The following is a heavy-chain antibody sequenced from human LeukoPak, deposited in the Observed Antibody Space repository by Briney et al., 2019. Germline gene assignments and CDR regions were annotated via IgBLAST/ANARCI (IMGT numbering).Heavy chain of an antibody. CDR1: VYTFTSYD. V-gene: IGHV1-8*01. J-gene: IGHJ6*03. D-gene: IGHD2-21*02. CDR2: MNPSSGYT. Sequence: WASVKVSRKASVYTFTSYDINWVRQATGQGLEWMGWMNPSSGYTGYAQKFQGRVTMTRDTSISTAYMELSSLRSDDSAVYYCARALPKTAAAPYYMDVWGKGTTVTVSS. CDR3: ARALPKTAAAPYYMDV.